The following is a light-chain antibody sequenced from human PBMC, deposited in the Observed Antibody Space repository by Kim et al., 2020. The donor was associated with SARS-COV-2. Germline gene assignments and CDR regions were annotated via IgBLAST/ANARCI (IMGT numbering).Light chain of an antibody. CDR3: QQLNSYPLSYT. CDR1: QGISSY. CDR2: AAS. Sequence: SVGERVTITCRASQGISSYLAWYQQKPGKAPKLLIYAASTLQSGVPSRFSGSGSGTEFTLTISSLQPEDFATYYCQQLNSYPLSYTFGQGTKLEI. V-gene: IGKV1-9*01. J-gene: IGKJ2*01.